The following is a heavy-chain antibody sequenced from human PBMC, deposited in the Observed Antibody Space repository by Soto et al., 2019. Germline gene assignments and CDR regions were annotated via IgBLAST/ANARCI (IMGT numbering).Heavy chain of an antibody. CDR2: IYHSGST. CDR3: ARIPVLRYFDWLLRDAFDI. D-gene: IGHD3-9*01. CDR1: GGTISSWY. V-gene: IGHV4-59*12. J-gene: IGHJ3*02. Sequence: PSETLSLTCTVSGGTISSWYWSWIRQPPGKGLEWIGEIYHSGSTNYNPSLKSRVTISVDKSKNQFSLKLSSVTAADTAVYYCARIPVLRYFDWLLRDAFDIWGQGTMVTVS.